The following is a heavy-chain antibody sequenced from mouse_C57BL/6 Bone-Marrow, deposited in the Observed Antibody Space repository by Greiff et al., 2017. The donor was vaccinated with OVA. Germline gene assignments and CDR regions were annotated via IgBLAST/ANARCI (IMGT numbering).Heavy chain of an antibody. CDR3: AREDYYGSSGFYAMDY. V-gene: IGHV2-2*01. J-gene: IGHJ4*01. CDR2: IWSGGST. Sequence: VKLMESGPGLVQPSQSLSITCTVSGFSLTSYGVHWVRQSPGKGLEWLGVIWSGGSTDYNAAFISRLSISKDNSKSQVFFKMNSLRADDTAIYYCAREDYYGSSGFYAMDYWGQGTSVTVSS. D-gene: IGHD1-1*01. CDR1: GFSLTSYG.